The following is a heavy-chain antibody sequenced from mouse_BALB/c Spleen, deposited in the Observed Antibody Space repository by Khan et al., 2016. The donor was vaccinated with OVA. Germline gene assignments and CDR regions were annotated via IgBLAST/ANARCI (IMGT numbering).Heavy chain of an antibody. CDR1: GFSLSSYN. V-gene: IGHV2-6-4*01. CDR2: IWGGGGT. CDR3: ARAYYRYDGYYAMDY. D-gene: IGHD2-14*01. J-gene: IGHJ4*01. Sequence: VQLQESGPGLVAPSQSLSITCTVSGFSLSSYNIHWVRQPPEKGLEWLGMIWGGGGTDYNSTLKSRLSISKDNSKSQVFLKMNSLQTDDTAMYYSARAYYRYDGYYAMDYWGQGTSVTVSS.